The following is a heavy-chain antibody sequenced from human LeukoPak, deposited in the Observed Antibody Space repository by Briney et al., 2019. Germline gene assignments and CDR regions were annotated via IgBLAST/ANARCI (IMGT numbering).Heavy chain of an antibody. CDR2: IYYSGST. CDR3: ARHEQQLVWVGYYYYMDV. Sequence: KPSETLSLTCTVSGGSISSSSYYWGWIRQPPGKGLEWIGSIYYSGSTYYNPSLKSRVTISVDTSKNQFSLKLSSVTAADTAVYYCARHEQQLVWVGYYYYMDVWGKGTTVTVSS. D-gene: IGHD6-6*01. V-gene: IGHV4-39*01. J-gene: IGHJ6*03. CDR1: GGSISSSSYY.